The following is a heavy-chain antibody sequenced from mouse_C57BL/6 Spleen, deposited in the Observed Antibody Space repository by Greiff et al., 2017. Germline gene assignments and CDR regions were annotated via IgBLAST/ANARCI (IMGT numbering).Heavy chain of an antibody. J-gene: IGHJ4*01. D-gene: IGHD3-3*01. V-gene: IGHV14-3*01. CDR2: IDPANGNT. CDR3: ATLGDLYAMDY. CDR1: GFNIKNTS. Sequence: VQLQQSVAELVRPGASVKLSCTASGFNIKNTSMHWVKQRPEQGLEWIGRIDPANGNTKYAPKFQGKATITADTSSNTAYLQLSSLTSEDTAIYACATLGDLYAMDYWGQGTSVTVSS.